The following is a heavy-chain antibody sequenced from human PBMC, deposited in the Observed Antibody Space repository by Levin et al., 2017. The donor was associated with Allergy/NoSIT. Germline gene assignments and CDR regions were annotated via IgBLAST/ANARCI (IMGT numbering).Heavy chain of an antibody. CDR3: VNYREGAGGTGD. D-gene: IGHD1-1*01. Sequence: LRLSCTVSGASVSRDTFHWSWIRQPPGKGLEWIGYILYSGGTSYNPSLESRVTISMDTSNNQFSLKVNSVTAADTAVDSCVNYREGAGGTGDWGQGTLVTVSS. CDR1: GASVSRDTFH. J-gene: IGHJ4*02. CDR2: ILYSGGT. V-gene: IGHV4-30-4*01.